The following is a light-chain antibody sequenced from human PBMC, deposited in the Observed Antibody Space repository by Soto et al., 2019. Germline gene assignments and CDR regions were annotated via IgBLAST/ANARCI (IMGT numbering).Light chain of an antibody. Sequence: EIVMTQSPATLSVSPGERATLSCRASQSVSSNLAWYQQKPGQAPRLLIYGASTRATGIPARFSGSGSGTEFTLTISSLQSEDFAVNDCQQYNNWPPGGTFGQGTKLEIK. V-gene: IGKV3-15*01. CDR3: QQYNNWPPGGT. J-gene: IGKJ2*02. CDR1: QSVSSN. CDR2: GAS.